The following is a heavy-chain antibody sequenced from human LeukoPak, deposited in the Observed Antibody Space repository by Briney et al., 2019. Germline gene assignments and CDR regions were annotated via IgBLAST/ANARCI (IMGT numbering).Heavy chain of an antibody. D-gene: IGHD3-3*01. J-gene: IGHJ4*02. V-gene: IGHV4-39*01. CDR1: GGSISSSSYY. CDR3: ARSGGTGGV. CDR2: IYYSGST. Sequence: TSETLSLTCTVSGGSISSSSYYWGWIRQPPGKGLEWIGSIYYSGSTYYNPSLKSRVTISVDTSKNQFSLKLSSVTAADTAVYYCARSGGTGGVRGQGTLVTVSS.